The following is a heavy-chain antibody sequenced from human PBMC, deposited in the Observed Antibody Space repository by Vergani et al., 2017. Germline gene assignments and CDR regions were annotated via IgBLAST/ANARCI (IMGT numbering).Heavy chain of an antibody. V-gene: IGHV1-2*02. D-gene: IGHD6-19*01. CDR2: INPNSGGT. J-gene: IGHJ5*02. Sequence: VQLVQSGAEVKKPGASVKVSCKASGYTFTGYYMHWVRQAPGQGLEWMGWINPNSGGTNYAQKFQGRVTMTRDTSISTAYMELSRLRSDDTSVYYCARDTRPYSSGWYQNWFDPWGQGTLVTVSS. CDR1: GYTFTGYY. CDR3: ARDTRPYSSGWYQNWFDP.